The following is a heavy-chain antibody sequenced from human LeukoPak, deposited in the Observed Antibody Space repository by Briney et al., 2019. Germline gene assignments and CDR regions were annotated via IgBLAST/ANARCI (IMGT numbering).Heavy chain of an antibody. D-gene: IGHD1-26*01. CDR3: ARFPVGGLGEWSRYFDL. CDR1: GGTFSSYA. V-gene: IGHV1-69*05. Sequence: SVKVSCKASGGTFSSYAISWVRQAPGQGLEWMGGIIPIFGTANYAQKFQGRVTITTDESTSTAYMELSSLRSEDTAVYYCARFPVGGLGEWSRYFDLWGRGTLVTVSS. J-gene: IGHJ2*01. CDR2: IIPIFGTA.